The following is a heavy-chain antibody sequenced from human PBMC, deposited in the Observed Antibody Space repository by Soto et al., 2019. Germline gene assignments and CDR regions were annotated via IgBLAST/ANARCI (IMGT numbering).Heavy chain of an antibody. Sequence: QVQLVESGGGVVQPGRSLRLSCAASGFTFSSYGMHWVRQAPGKGLEWVAVISYDGSNKYYADSVKGRFTISRDNSKNTLYLQMNSLRAEDTAVYYCAKMAYYYSQYLDYWGQGTLVTVSS. CDR3: AKMAYYYSQYLDY. J-gene: IGHJ4*02. CDR1: GFTFSSYG. CDR2: ISYDGSNK. D-gene: IGHD5-12*01. V-gene: IGHV3-30*18.